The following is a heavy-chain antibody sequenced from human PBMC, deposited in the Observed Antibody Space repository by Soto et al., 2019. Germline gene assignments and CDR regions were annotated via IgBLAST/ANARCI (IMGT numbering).Heavy chain of an antibody. Sequence: PSETLSLTCTVSGGSISSGGYYWSWIRQHPGKGLEWIGYIYYSGSTYYNPSLKSRVTISVDTSKNQFSLRLSSVTAADTAVYYCARMRATVTHFDYWGQGTLVTVSS. CDR2: IYYSGST. V-gene: IGHV4-31*03. J-gene: IGHJ4*02. CDR3: ARMRATVTHFDY. CDR1: GGSISSGGYY. D-gene: IGHD4-17*01.